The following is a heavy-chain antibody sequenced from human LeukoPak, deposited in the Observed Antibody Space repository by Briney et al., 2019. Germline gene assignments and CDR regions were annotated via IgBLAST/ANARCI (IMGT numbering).Heavy chain of an antibody. V-gene: IGHV4-30-2*01. D-gene: IGHD5-18*01. CDR3: ARYSYGYYFDY. CDR2: IYHSGST. Sequence: SQTLSLTCAVSGGSISSGGYSWSWIRQPPGKGLEWIRYIYHSGSTYYNPSLKSRVTISVDRSKNQFSLKLSSVTAADTAVYYCARYSYGYYFDYWGQGTLVTVSS. J-gene: IGHJ4*02. CDR1: GGSISSGGYS.